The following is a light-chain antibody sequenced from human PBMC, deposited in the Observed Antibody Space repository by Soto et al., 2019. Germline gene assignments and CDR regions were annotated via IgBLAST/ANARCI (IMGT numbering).Light chain of an antibody. Sequence: MLTQSPGTLSLSPGERATLSCRASQNLSSGYLAWYQQKPGQAPRILIYAASSRATGIPDRFSGSGSGTDFSLTISRLEPEDFAVYYCQQYDTSPRTFGQGTKVE. CDR1: QNLSSGY. J-gene: IGKJ1*01. CDR2: AAS. CDR3: QQYDTSPRT. V-gene: IGKV3-20*01.